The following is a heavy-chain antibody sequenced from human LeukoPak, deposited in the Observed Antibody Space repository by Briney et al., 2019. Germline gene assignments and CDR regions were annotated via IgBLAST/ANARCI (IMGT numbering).Heavy chain of an antibody. V-gene: IGHV3-23*01. J-gene: IGHJ4*02. CDR1: RFIFSNYA. Sequence: GGSLRLSCAASRFIFSNYAMSWVRQAPGKGLEWVSTVSGSTYYADSVKGRFTISRDNSKNTVYLQMHSLRAEDTAVYYCAKFAHWGSGYLGDYWGQGALVTVSS. CDR3: AKFAHWGSGYLGDY. CDR2: VSGST. D-gene: IGHD3-22*01.